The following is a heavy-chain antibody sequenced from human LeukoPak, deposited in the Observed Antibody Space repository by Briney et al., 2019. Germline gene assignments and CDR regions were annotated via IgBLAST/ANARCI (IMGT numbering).Heavy chain of an antibody. J-gene: IGHJ6*02. Sequence: GGSLRLSCAASGFTFSSYSMNWVRQAPGKGLEWVSSISSSSSYIYYADSVKGRFTISRDNAKNSLYLQMNSLRAEDTAVYYCARDFFVSNGYYYYGMDVWGQGTTVTVSS. D-gene: IGHD3-3*01. CDR1: GFTFSSYS. CDR3: ARDFFVSNGYYYYGMDV. V-gene: IGHV3-21*01. CDR2: ISSSSSYI.